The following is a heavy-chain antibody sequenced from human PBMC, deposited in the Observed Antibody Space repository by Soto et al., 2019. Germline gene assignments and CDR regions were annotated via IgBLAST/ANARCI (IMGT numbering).Heavy chain of an antibody. D-gene: IGHD1-26*01. Sequence: SSETLSLTCSVSGVSINSGGHYWSWIRQHPGKGLEWIGYIFQSGTTYDYNPSLKSRVTISVDTSKSQFSLRLTSVTAADTAVYYCARVLDGRFDYWGQGTLVTVSS. CDR2: IFQSGTT. V-gene: IGHV4-31*03. J-gene: IGHJ4*02. CDR3: ARVLDGRFDY. CDR1: GVSINSGGHY.